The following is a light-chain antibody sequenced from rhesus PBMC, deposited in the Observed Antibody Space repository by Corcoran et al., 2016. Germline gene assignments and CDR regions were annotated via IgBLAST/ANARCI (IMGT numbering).Light chain of an antibody. Sequence: DIQMTQSPSSLSASVGDTVTITCRASQSISSSLDWYQQKPGKAPKLLSYKASSLQSGVPSRFSGSGSGADFTLTISSLQPEDFASYYCLQFGSSPLTFGGGTKVELK. CDR2: KAS. CDR3: LQFGSSPLT. V-gene: IGKV1-22*01. J-gene: IGKJ4*01. CDR1: QSISSS.